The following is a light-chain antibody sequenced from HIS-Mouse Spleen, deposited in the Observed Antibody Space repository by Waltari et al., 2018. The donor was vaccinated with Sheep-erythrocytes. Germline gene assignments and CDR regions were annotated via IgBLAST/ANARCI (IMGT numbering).Light chain of an antibody. CDR1: SSVVGGNNY. CDR3: CSYAGSYTWV. J-gene: IGLJ3*02. V-gene: IGLV2-11*01. Sequence: QSALPQPRSVSGSPGQSAPIPCTGTSSVVGGNNYVSWYQQHPGKAPKLMIYDVSKRPAGVPDRFSGSKSGNTASLTISGLQAEDEADYYCCSYAGSYTWVFGGGTKLTVL. CDR2: DVS.